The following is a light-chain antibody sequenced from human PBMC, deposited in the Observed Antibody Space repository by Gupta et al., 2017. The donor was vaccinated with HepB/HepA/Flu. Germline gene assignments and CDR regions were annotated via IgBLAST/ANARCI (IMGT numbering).Light chain of an antibody. J-gene: IGKJ4*01. CDR1: QSFSSRY. CDR2: GAS. V-gene: IGKV3-20*01. Sequence: DIVLTQSPGTLSLSPGERATLTCWASQSFSSRYLAWYQQKPGQAPKLLIYGASSRATGIPDRFSGSGSGTDLTLTITTVEPEDFAVYFCQQFLSSPPTFGGGTKVEIK. CDR3: QQFLSSPPT.